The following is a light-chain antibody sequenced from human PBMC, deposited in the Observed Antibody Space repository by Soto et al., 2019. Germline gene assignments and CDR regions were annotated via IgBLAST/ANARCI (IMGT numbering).Light chain of an antibody. J-gene: IGKJ1*01. CDR3: QQRSTCPWT. V-gene: IGKV3-11*01. CDR2: DAS. Sequence: EMVLTRSPATLSLSPGERATLSCRASQSVSSYLAWYQQKPGQAPRLLIYDASNRATGIPARFSGSGSGTDFTLTISSLEPEDFAVYYCQQRSTCPWTLGQVTKVEIK. CDR1: QSVSSY.